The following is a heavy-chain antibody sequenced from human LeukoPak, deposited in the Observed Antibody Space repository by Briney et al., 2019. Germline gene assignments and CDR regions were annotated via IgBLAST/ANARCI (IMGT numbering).Heavy chain of an antibody. CDR3: ARDRDSSGLYGGADL. Sequence: GGSLRLSCAASGFSFSFSNMNWVRQAPGKGLEWVSYISSTNGHTYYADSVNGRFTISRDTAKNSLYLRMNSLRVEDTAIYFCARDRDSSGLYGGADLWGQGVLVTVSA. J-gene: IGHJ5*02. CDR2: ISSTNGHT. V-gene: IGHV3-21*03. D-gene: IGHD6-19*01. CDR1: GFSFSFSN.